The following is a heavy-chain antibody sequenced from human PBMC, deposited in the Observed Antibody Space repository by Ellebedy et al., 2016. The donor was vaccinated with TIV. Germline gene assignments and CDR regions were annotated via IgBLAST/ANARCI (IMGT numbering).Heavy chain of an antibody. J-gene: IGHJ4*02. V-gene: IGHV4-59*08. CDR1: GGSLSSHF. Sequence: MPSETLSLTCTVSGGSLSSHFWSWIRQPPRKGLEWIGRIYDTGVTNYSPSLKSRVTMSIDTSKNQFSLKLSSVTAADTAVYYCARRRWDGWELRDWGQGTLVTVSS. D-gene: IGHD1-26*01. CDR2: IYDTGVT. CDR3: ARRRWDGWELRD.